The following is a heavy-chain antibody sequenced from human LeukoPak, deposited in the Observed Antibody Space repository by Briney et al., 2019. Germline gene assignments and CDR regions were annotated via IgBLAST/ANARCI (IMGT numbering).Heavy chain of an antibody. CDR3: AREYGSSGWFDY. V-gene: IGHV4-61*02. J-gene: IGHJ4*02. CDR1: GGSISSDTYY. D-gene: IGHD6-19*01. CDR2: VYISGST. Sequence: SETLSLTCTVSGGSISSDTYYWSWIRQPAGKGLEWIGRVYISGSTDYNPSLKSRVTISLDTSKNQFSLKLTSVTAADTAVYYCAREYGSSGWFDYWGQGTLVTVSS.